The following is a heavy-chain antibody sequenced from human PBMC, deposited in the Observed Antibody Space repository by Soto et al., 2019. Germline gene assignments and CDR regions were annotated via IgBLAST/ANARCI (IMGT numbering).Heavy chain of an antibody. V-gene: IGHV5-10-1*01. D-gene: IGHD6-6*01. CDR2: IDPSDSYT. CDR1: GYSFTSYW. J-gene: IGHJ6*02. CDR3: ARRIAAGPRYYYGMDV. Sequence: PGESLKISCKGSGYSFTSYWISWVRQMPGKGLEWMGRIDPSDSYTNYSPSFQGHVTISADKSISTAYLQWSSLKASDTAMYYCARRIAAGPRYYYGMDVWGQGTTVTVSS.